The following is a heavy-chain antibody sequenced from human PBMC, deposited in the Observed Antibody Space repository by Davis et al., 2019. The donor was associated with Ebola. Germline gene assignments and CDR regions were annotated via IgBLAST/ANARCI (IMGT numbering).Heavy chain of an antibody. CDR3: ARDRPAGYDPYGMDV. CDR1: GYTFTSYA. CDR2: INAGNGNT. J-gene: IGHJ6*02. Sequence: ASVKVSCKASGYTFTSYAMHWVRQAPGQRLEWMGWINAGNGNTKYSQKFQGRVTITRDTSASTAYMELSSLRSEDTAVYYYARDRPAGYDPYGMDVWGQGTTVTVSS. D-gene: IGHD3-3*01. V-gene: IGHV1-3*01.